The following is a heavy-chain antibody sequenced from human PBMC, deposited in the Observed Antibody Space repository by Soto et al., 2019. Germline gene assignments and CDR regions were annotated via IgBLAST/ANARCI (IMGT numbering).Heavy chain of an antibody. CDR1: GGSISSGDYY. CDR2: IYYSGST. D-gene: IGHD3-22*01. Sequence: SETLSLTCTVSGGSISSGDYYWSWIRQPPGKGLGWIGYIYYSGSTYYNPSLKSRVTISVDTSKNQFSLKLSSVTAADTAVYYCAREGYYYDSSGYWPYYGMDVWGQGTTVTVSS. V-gene: IGHV4-30-4*01. J-gene: IGHJ6*02. CDR3: AREGYYYDSSGYWPYYGMDV.